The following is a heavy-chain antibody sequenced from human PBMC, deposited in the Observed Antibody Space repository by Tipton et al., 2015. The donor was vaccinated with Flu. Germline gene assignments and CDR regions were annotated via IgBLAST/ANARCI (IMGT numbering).Heavy chain of an antibody. V-gene: IGHV4-34*01. D-gene: IGHD4-11*01. Sequence: TLSLTCAVYGGSFSGYYWTWIRQPPGKGLEWIGEITYSGSTIYDPSHKSRVTISLDTSKRQLSLKLTSVTAADTAVYYCARGHGSNYYRNWFAPWGQGTLVTVSS. CDR1: GGSFSGYY. CDR3: ARGHGSNYYRNWFAP. J-gene: IGHJ5*02. CDR2: ITYSGST.